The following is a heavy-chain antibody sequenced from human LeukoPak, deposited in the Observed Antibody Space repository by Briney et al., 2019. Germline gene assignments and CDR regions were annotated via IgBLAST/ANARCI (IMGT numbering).Heavy chain of an antibody. Sequence: GGSLRLSCAASGFTFSSYWMSWVRQAPGKGLEWVANIKQDGSEKYYVDSVKGRFTISRDNAKNSLYLQMNSLRAEDTAVYYCARGGPSSWYGEFFDYWGQGTLVTVSS. CDR1: GFTFSSYW. CDR3: ARGGPSSWYGEFFDY. CDR2: IKQDGSEK. D-gene: IGHD6-13*01. J-gene: IGHJ4*02. V-gene: IGHV3-7*04.